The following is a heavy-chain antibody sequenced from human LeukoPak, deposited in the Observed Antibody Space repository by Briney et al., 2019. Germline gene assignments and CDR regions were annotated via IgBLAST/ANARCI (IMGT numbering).Heavy chain of an antibody. CDR2: ISYDERNK. J-gene: IGHJ5*02. CDR1: GFTFRSYA. Sequence: GRSLRLSCADSGFTFRSYAMHWVRQAPGKGLEWVAVISYDERNKYYADSVKGRFTISRDNSRNTLYLQMNSLRAEDTALYYCAQDSSGYYYGWFDPWGQGTLVTVSS. V-gene: IGHV3-30-3*02. CDR3: AQDSSGYYYGWFDP. D-gene: IGHD3-22*01.